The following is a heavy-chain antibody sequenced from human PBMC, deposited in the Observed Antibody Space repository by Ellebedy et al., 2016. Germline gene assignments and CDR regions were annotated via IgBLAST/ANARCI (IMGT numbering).Heavy chain of an antibody. CDR2: IYYSGST. J-gene: IGHJ4*02. Sequence: SETLSLTCTVSGGSISSSSYYWGWIRQPPGKGLEWIESIYYSGSTYYNPSLKSRVTISVDTSKNQFSLKLSSVTAADTAVYYCARVASGSYVYWGQGTLVTVSS. V-gene: IGHV4-39*01. D-gene: IGHD1-26*01. CDR3: ARVASGSYVY. CDR1: GGSISSSSYY.